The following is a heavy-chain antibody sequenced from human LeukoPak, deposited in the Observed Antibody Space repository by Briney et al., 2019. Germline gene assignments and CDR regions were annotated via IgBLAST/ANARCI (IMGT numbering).Heavy chain of an antibody. J-gene: IGHJ4*02. CDR2: IYSGGNT. V-gene: IGHV3-53*01. CDR3: ARNYYDSSSYRN. D-gene: IGHD3-22*01. Sequence: GGSLRLSCAASGFTFSDYYMSWVRQAPGKGLEWVSVIYSGGNTYYADSVKGRFTISRDNSKNTLFLQMNSLRAEDTAVYYCARNYYDSSSYRNWGQGTLVTVSS. CDR1: GFTFSDYY.